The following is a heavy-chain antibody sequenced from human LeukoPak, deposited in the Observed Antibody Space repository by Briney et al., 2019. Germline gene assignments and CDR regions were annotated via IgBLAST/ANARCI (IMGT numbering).Heavy chain of an antibody. J-gene: IGHJ4*02. Sequence: GGSLRLSCAASGFTFNSYAMSWVRQAPGKGLECVSGISGSGDRIQYADSVKGRFTISRDNSKNTLYLQMNTLRAEDTAVYYCVRGAAARNWGQGTLVTVSS. CDR3: VRGAAARN. D-gene: IGHD1-14*01. CDR1: GFTFNSYA. V-gene: IGHV3-23*01. CDR2: ISGSGDRI.